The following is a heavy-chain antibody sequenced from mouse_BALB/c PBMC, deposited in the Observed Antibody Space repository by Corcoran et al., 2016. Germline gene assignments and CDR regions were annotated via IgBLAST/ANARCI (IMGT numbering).Heavy chain of an antibody. Sequence: EVQLQQSGPELVKPGASVKISCKASGYSFTGYYMHWVKQSHVKSLEWIGRINPYNGATSYNQNFKDKDSLTVDKSSSTAYMELHSLTSEDSAVYYCARLFYGRYWFAYWGQGTLVTVSA. J-gene: IGHJ3*01. CDR2: INPYNGAT. CDR3: ARLFYGRYWFAY. V-gene: IGHV1-26*01. CDR1: GYSFTGYY. D-gene: IGHD1-1*01.